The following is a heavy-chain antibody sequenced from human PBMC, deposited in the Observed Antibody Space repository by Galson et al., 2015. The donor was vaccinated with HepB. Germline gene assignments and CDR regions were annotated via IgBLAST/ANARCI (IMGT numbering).Heavy chain of an antibody. D-gene: IGHD6-13*01. CDR3: AKSRSWYGIESHY. V-gene: IGHV3-23*01. Sequence: SLRLSCAASGFTFTIYAMTWVRQAPGKGLEWVSAISGSGGNTYYADSVKGRFTISRDNSKNTLYLQMNSLRAEDTAVYYCAKSRSWYGIESHYWGQGTLVTVSS. J-gene: IGHJ4*02. CDR2: ISGSGGNT. CDR1: GFTFTIYA.